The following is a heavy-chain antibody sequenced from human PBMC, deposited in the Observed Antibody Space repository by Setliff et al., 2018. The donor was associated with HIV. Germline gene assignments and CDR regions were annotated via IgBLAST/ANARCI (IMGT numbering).Heavy chain of an antibody. CDR1: GGSVTDISYY. CDR3: ARGTYYDFWTEYGGAAFDI. J-gene: IGHJ3*02. CDR2: IFYSGIT. V-gene: IGHV4-39*07. D-gene: IGHD3-3*01. Sequence: SETLSLTCTVSGGSVTDISYYWAWIRQPPGKGLQWVGTIFYSGITNYNPSLKSRVSISSDAFKKQFSLRLTSVTAADTAVYYCARGTYYDFWTEYGGAAFDIWEQGTKVTVSS.